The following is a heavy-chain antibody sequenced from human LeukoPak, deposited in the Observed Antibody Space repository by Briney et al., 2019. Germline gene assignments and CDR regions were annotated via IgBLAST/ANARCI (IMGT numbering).Heavy chain of an antibody. V-gene: IGHV4-38-2*02. CDR2: IYHSGRT. J-gene: IGHJ4*02. CDR3: ARDGGPDIVHIDY. D-gene: IGHD5-12*01. Sequence: SETLSLTCTVSGYSISSGYYWGWIRQPPGKGLEWIGSIYHSGRTFYNPSLKSRVTISVDTSKNQFSLKLTSVTAADTAVYYCARDGGPDIVHIDYWGQGTLVTVSS. CDR1: GYSISSGYY.